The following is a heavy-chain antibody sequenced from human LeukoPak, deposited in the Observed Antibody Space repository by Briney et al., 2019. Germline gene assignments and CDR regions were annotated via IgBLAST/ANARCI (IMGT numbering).Heavy chain of an antibody. D-gene: IGHD3-10*01. J-gene: IGHJ4*02. Sequence: SETLSLTCSVSGGSISSSSYYWGWIRQPPGKGLEWIGSIYYSGSTYSDESLKSRVTISVDTSKNQFSLKLSSVTAADTAVYYCARTLVRGVINYWGQGTLVTVSS. V-gene: IGHV4-39*01. CDR1: GGSISSSSYY. CDR2: IYYSGST. CDR3: ARTLVRGVINY.